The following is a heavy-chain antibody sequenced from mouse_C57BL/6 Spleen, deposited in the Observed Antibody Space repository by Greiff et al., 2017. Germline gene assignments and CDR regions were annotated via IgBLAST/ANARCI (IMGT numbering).Heavy chain of an antibody. J-gene: IGHJ1*03. Sequence: QVQLKQPGAELVKPGASVKLSCKASGYTFTSYWMQWVKQRPGQGLEWIGEIDPSDSYTNYNQKFKGKATLTVDTSSSTAYMQLSSLTSEDSAVYYCARKTGKGGWYVDVWGTGTTVTVSS. D-gene: IGHD4-1*01. V-gene: IGHV1-50*01. CDR2: IDPSDSYT. CDR3: ARKTGKGGWYVDV. CDR1: GYTFTSYW.